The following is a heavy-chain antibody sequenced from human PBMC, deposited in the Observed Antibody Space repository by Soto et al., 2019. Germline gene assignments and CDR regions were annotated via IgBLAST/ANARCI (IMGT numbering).Heavy chain of an antibody. V-gene: IGHV1-3*01. J-gene: IGHJ4*02. CDR1: GYTFTNYT. Sequence: ASVKVSCKASGYTFTNYTMHWVRQAPGQRLEWMGWINAGNGNTKYSQKFQGRVTITRDTSASTAYMELSSLRSEDTALYYCARDPRIAAAGRLFFDYWGQGTLVTVSS. CDR3: ARDPRIAAAGRLFFDY. CDR2: INAGNGNT. D-gene: IGHD6-13*01.